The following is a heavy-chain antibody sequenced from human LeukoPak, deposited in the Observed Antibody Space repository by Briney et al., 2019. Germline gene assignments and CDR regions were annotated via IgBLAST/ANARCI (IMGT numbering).Heavy chain of an antibody. CDR2: INHSGST. D-gene: IGHD5-18*01. V-gene: IGHV4-39*07. CDR3: ASPYSYGYVSYNWFDP. CDR1: GGSISSSGYY. J-gene: IGHJ5*02. Sequence: SETLSLTCTVSGGSISSSGYYWSWIRQPPGKGLEWIGEINHSGSTNYNPSLKSRVTISVDTSKNQFSLKLSSVTAADTAVYYCASPYSYGYVSYNWFDPWGQGTLVTVSS.